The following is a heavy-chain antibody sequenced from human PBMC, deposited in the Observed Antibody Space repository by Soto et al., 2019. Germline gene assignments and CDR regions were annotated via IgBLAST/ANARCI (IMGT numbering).Heavy chain of an antibody. CDR3: ARHPSGTWRDGLYYFDY. J-gene: IGHJ4*02. V-gene: IGHV4-39*01. CDR2: IYYSGST. D-gene: IGHD3-3*01. Sequence: SETLSLTCTVSGGFISSSSYYWGWIRQPPGKGLEWIGSIYYSGSTYYNPSLKSRVTISVDTSKHQFSLKRSSVTAADAAVYYCARHPSGTWRDGLYYFDYWGQGTLVTVSS. CDR1: GGFISSSSYY.